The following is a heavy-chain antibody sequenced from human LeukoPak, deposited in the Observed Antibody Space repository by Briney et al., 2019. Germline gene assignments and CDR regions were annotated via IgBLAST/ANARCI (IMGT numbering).Heavy chain of an antibody. V-gene: IGHV4-38-2*01. CDR3: ARGYLYYYYLDV. CDR1: GFTFSSYA. Sequence: GSLRLSCAASGFTFSSYAMSWVRQPPGKGLEWVGSIYYSGSTYYNPSLKSRVTISVDTSKNQFSLKLSSVTATDTAVYYCARGYLYYYYLDVWGKGTTVTVSS. J-gene: IGHJ6*03. CDR2: IYYSGST. D-gene: IGHD5-12*01.